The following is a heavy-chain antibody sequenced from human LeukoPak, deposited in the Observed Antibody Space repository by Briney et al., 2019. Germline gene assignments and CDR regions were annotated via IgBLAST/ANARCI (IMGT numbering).Heavy chain of an antibody. D-gene: IGHD6-13*01. CDR2: IIPIFGTA. Sequence: SVRVSCKASGGTFSSYAISWVRQAPGQGLEWMGGIIPIFGTANYAQKFQGRVTITADESTSTAYMELSSLRSEDTAVYYCAILAAADRRLYYYYYMDVWGKGTTVTVSS. CDR1: GGTFSSYA. J-gene: IGHJ6*03. V-gene: IGHV1-69*13. CDR3: AILAAADRRLYYYYYMDV.